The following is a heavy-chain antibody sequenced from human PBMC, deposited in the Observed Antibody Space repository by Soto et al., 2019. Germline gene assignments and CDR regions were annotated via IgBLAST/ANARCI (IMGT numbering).Heavy chain of an antibody. CDR3: AREDIVVVVAATNYYYMDV. D-gene: IGHD2-15*01. CDR1: GGTFSSYT. J-gene: IGHJ6*03. CDR2: IIPILGIA. V-gene: IGHV1-69*04. Sequence: SVKVSCKASGGTFSSYTISWVRQAPGQGLEWMGRIIPILGIANYAQKFQGRVTITADKSTSTAYMELSSLRSEDTAVYYCAREDIVVVVAATNYYYMDVCGKGTTVTVSS.